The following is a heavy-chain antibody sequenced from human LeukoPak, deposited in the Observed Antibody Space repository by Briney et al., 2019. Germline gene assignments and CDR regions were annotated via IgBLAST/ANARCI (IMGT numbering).Heavy chain of an antibody. CDR2: IKQDGSEK. Sequence: GGSLRLSCAASGFSFSTQWMTWVRQAPGKGLEWVANIKQDGSEKYYVDSVKGRFTISKDNAKNSLYLQMNSLRVEDTAVYYCARGGSSGSCFWIYWGQGTLVTVSS. D-gene: IGHD3-3*01. J-gene: IGHJ4*02. V-gene: IGHV3-7*01. CDR3: ARGGSSGSCFWIY. CDR1: GFSFSTQW.